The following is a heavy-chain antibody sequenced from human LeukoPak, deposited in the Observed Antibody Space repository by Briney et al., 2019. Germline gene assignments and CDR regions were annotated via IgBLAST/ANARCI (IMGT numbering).Heavy chain of an antibody. V-gene: IGHV3-23*01. CDR3: AKAGSPDYYDSSGYRYYFDY. CDR2: TSGSGGST. CDR1: GFTFSSYA. D-gene: IGHD3-22*01. Sequence: GGSLRLSCAASGFTFSSYAMSWVRQAPGKGLEWVSATSGSGGSTYYADSVKGRFTISRDNSKNTLYLQMNSLRAEDTAVYYCAKAGSPDYYDSSGYRYYFDYWGQGTLVTVSS. J-gene: IGHJ4*02.